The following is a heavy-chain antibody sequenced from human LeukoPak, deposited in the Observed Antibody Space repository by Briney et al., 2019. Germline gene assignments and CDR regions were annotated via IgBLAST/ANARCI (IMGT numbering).Heavy chain of an antibody. CDR2: INPNSGGT. CDR3: ARRGSGYFDSREAFNL. J-gene: IGHJ3*01. CDR1: GYTFTSYA. V-gene: IGHV1-2*06. D-gene: IGHD3-22*01. Sequence: ASVKVSCKASGYTFTSYAMHWVRQAPGQGLEWMGRINPNSGGTNYAQKFQGRVTMTRDTSITTAYMELSRLRSDDTAVYYCARRGSGYFDSREAFNLWGQGTMVTVSS.